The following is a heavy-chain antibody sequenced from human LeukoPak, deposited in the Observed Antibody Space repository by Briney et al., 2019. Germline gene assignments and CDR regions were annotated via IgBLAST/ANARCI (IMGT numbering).Heavy chain of an antibody. CDR3: ARDLGQYYDTSDNWFDP. CDR1: GFKFSSYS. CDR2: ISSSSSYI. Sequence: GGSLRLSCAASGFKFSSYSMKWVRQAPGKGLEWVSFISSSSSYIYYADSLKGRFTISRDNAKNALNLQMNSLRAEDTAVYYCARDLGQYYDTSDNWFDPWGQGTLVTVSS. D-gene: IGHD3-22*01. J-gene: IGHJ5*02. V-gene: IGHV3-21*01.